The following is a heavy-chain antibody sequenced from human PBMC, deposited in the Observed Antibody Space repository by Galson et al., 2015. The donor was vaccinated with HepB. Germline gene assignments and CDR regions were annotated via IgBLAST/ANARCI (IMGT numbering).Heavy chain of an antibody. J-gene: IGHJ4*02. CDR1: GGSFSGYY. CDR3: ARGLVVVAATTAGNFDY. Sequence: ETLSLTCAVYGGSFSGYYWSWIRQPPGKGLEWIGEINHSGSTNYNPSLKSRVTISVDTSKNQFSLKLSSVTAADTAVYYCARGLVVVAATTAGNFDYWGQGTLVTVSS. CDR2: INHSGST. D-gene: IGHD2-15*01. V-gene: IGHV4-34*01.